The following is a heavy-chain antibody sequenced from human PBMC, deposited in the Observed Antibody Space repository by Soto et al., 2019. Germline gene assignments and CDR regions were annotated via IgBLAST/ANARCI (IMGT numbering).Heavy chain of an antibody. CDR1: GFTFSSYA. CDR2: ISGSGGST. J-gene: IGHJ6*02. CDR3: AKDQSTYYYDSSGYYYYYYGMDV. V-gene: IGHV3-23*01. Sequence: GESLKISCAASGFTFSSYAMSWVRQAPGKGLEWVSAISGSGGSTYYADSVKGRFTISRDNSKNTLYLQMNSLRAEDTAVYYCAKDQSTYYYDSSGYYYYYYGMDVWGQGTTVTVSS. D-gene: IGHD3-22*01.